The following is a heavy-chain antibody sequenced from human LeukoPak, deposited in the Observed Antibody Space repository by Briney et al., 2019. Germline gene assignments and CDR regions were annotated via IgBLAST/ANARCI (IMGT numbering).Heavy chain of an antibody. J-gene: IGHJ4*02. Sequence: GGSLRLSCAASGFTFSSHAMSWVRQAPGKGLEWVSGISGNGGGTYYADSVKGRFTISRDNSKNTLYLQMNSLRAEDTAVYYCAKATKAIVVDNYFDYWGQGTLVTVSS. CDR3: AKATKAIVVDNYFDY. D-gene: IGHD3-22*01. V-gene: IGHV3-23*01. CDR1: GFTFSSHA. CDR2: ISGNGGGT.